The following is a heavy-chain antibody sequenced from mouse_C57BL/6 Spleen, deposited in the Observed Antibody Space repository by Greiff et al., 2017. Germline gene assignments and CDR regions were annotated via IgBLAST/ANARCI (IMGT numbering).Heavy chain of an antibody. Sequence: QVQLQQSGAELVKPGASVKISCKASGYAFSSYWMNWVKQRPGKGLEWIGQIYPGDGDTNYNGKFKGKATLTADKSSSTAYMQRSSLTSEDSAVYCCARGDGYYVLYWYFEVWGTGTTVTVSS. CDR3: ARGDGYYVLYWYFEV. D-gene: IGHD2-3*01. V-gene: IGHV1-80*01. CDR2: IYPGDGDT. J-gene: IGHJ1*03. CDR1: GYAFSSYW.